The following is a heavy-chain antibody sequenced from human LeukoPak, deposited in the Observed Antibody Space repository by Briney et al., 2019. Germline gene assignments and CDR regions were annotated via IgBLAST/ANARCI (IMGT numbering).Heavy chain of an antibody. CDR2: IYHSGST. CDR3: ARVLYYYDSSGYGWYFDL. V-gene: IGHV4-30-2*01. Sequence: SETLSLTCTVSGGSISSGGYYWSWIRQPPGKGLEWIGYIYHSGSTYYNPSLKSRVTISVDRSKNQFSLKLSSVTAADTAVYYCARVLYYYDSSGYGWYFDLWGRGTLVTVSS. CDR1: GGSISSGGYY. D-gene: IGHD3-22*01. J-gene: IGHJ2*01.